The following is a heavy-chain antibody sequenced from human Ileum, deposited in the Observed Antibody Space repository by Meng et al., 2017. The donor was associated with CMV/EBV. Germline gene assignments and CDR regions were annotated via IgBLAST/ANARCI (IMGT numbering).Heavy chain of an antibody. V-gene: IGHV4-61*02. J-gene: IGHJ4*02. Sequence: QVQRQGAGPGLVKPSQTLSLTCTVSGGSLGGGYYWNWIRQPAGKGLEWIGRIYTSGSTNYNPSLKSRFTISVDTSKNQFSLNLTSVTAADTAVYYCARDSAWLIDQWGQGTLVTVSS. CDR3: ARDSAWLIDQ. D-gene: IGHD6-19*01. CDR2: IYTSGST. CDR1: GGSLGGGYY.